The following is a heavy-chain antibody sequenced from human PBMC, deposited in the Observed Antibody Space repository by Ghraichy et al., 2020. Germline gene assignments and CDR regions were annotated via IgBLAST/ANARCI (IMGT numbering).Heavy chain of an antibody. CDR2: ISGSGGST. CDR1: GFTFSSYA. V-gene: IGHV3-23*01. Sequence: GGPLRLSCAASGFTFSSYAMSWVRQAPGKGLEWVSAISGSGGSTYYADSVKGRFTISRDNSKNTLYLQMNSLRAEDTAVYYCAKDGQDIVLMVYAIPLYYFDYWGQGTLVTVSS. J-gene: IGHJ4*02. D-gene: IGHD2-8*01. CDR3: AKDGQDIVLMVYAIPLYYFDY.